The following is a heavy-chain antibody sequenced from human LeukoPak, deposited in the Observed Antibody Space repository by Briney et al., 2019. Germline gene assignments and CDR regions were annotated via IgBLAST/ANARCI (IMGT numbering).Heavy chain of an antibody. D-gene: IGHD5-12*01. CDR1: GFTFTTYA. CDR3: ARGGSESGYSPLDY. Sequence: HPGGSLRLSCAVSGFTFTTYALNWVRQAPGKGLEWVSCISGRGEATYYADSVKGRFTISGGTSKNTLYLQMNSLRAEDTALYFCARGGSESGYSPLDYWGQGSLVTVSS. V-gene: IGHV3-23*01. CDR2: ISGRGEAT. J-gene: IGHJ4*02.